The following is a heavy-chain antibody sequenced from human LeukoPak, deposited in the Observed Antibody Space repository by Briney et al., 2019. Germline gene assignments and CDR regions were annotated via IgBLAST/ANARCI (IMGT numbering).Heavy chain of an antibody. CDR2: IYYSQTT. Sequence: SQTLSLTCTVSGASINTKKYYWDWLRQPPGKGLEWFGRIYYSQTTYHNPSPKSRVTVSADTSKNHFSLKLNAVTAADTAVYYCVRQRFGVVVGYEWFDPWGQGTQVTVSS. V-gene: IGHV4-39*01. J-gene: IGHJ5*02. CDR3: VRQRFGVVVGYEWFDP. CDR1: GASINTKKYY. D-gene: IGHD3-3*01.